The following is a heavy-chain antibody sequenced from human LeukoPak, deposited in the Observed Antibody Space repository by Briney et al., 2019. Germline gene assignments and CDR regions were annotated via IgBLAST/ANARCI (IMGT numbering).Heavy chain of an antibody. CDR3: GKEGRGMGAATIDY. Sequence: GGSLRLSCAASGFTFSNYAMSWVRQALVKGLEWVSGISGSGGSTYYADSVGRFSISRDNSKNTLYLQMTSLRAEDTAVYYCGKEGRGMGAATIDYWGQGTLVTVSS. CDR2: ISGSGGST. V-gene: IGHV3-23*01. D-gene: IGHD1-26*01. J-gene: IGHJ4*02. CDR1: GFTFSNYA.